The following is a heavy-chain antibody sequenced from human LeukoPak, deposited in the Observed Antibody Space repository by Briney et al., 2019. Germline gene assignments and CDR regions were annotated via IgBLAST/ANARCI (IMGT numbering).Heavy chain of an antibody. D-gene: IGHD5-12*01. CDR2: ISSRSSYI. V-gene: IGHV3-21*01. J-gene: IGHJ4*02. CDR1: GFAFSIYS. CDR3: ARDPYSGYDKRVYYFDY. Sequence: GGSMRLSCAASGFAFSIYSMNWVRQAPGKGLEWVSSISSRSSYIYYGDSVKGRFTISRDNAKNSLYLQMNSLRAEDTAVYYCARDPYSGYDKRVYYFDYWGQGTLVTVSS.